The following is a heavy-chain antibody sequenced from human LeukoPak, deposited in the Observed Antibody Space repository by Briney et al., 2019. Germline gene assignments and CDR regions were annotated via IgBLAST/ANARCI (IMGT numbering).Heavy chain of an antibody. J-gene: IGHJ5*02. CDR3: ARGIAAAGRRGRRIDP. D-gene: IGHD6-13*01. Sequence: SETLSLTCTVSGVSISSGGYYWSWIRQPPGKGLEWIGEINHSGSTNYNPSLKSRVTISVDTSKNQFSLKLSSVTAADTAVYYCARGIAAAGRRGRRIDPWGQGTLVTVSS. V-gene: IGHV4-39*07. CDR2: INHSGST. CDR1: GVSISSGGYY.